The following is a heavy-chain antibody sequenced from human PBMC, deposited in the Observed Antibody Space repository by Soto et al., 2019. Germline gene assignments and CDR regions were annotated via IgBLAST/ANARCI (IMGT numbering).Heavy chain of an antibody. J-gene: IGHJ4*02. D-gene: IGHD3-3*02. CDR2: INTLSGDT. V-gene: IGHV1-2*02. CDR1: GSTFTGYN. CDR3: ARSLLKVILPLGY. Sequence: QVQLVQSGAEVKKPGASVKVSCKPSGSTFTGYNMHGVGRAPGQGLEWMGWINTLSGDTSFPQKFQGRLAMTRDTSIDTAFMEVSRLTSDDTAIYYCARSLLKVILPLGYWGQGTLVSVSS.